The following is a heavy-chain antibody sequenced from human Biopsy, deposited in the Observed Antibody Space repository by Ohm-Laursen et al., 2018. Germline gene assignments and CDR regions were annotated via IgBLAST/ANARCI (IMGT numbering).Heavy chain of an antibody. CDR2: VHHDGRA. Sequence: SDTLSLTCAVYGGTYSGYYWSWIRQPPGKGLEWIGDVHHDGRANYNPSLKSRVTISGDMSKKQFSLKLSGVTAADTAVYYCARFIVPSLHCSNGVCPIRWFDPWGQGTLVTVFS. J-gene: IGHJ5*02. D-gene: IGHD2-2*01. V-gene: IGHV4-34*01. CDR3: ARFIVPSLHCSNGVCPIRWFDP. CDR1: GGTYSGYY.